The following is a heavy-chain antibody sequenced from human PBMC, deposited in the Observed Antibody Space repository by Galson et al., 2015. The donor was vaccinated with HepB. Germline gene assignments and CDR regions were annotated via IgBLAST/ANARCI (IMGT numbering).Heavy chain of an antibody. CDR1: GDSVSSTSAA. CDR3: ARAPGTAHEPYYYYYYGMDV. CDR2: TYYRSKWYN. D-gene: IGHD1-1*01. J-gene: IGHJ6*02. V-gene: IGHV6-1*01. Sequence: CAISGDSVSSTSAAWNWIRQSPSRGLEWLGRTYYRSKWYNDYAVSVKSRITINPDTSKNQFSLQLNSVTPEDTAVYYCARAPGTAHEPYYYYYYGMDVWGQGTTVTVSS.